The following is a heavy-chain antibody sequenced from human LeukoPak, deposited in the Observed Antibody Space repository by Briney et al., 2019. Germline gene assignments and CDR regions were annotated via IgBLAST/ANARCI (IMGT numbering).Heavy chain of an antibody. J-gene: IGHJ5*01. V-gene: IGHV3-48*03. CDR3: ARSSGSYRTFDS. CDR1: GFIFSNFE. Sequence: GGSLRLSCAASGFIFSNFEMDWVRQAPGKGLEWVSHISHTGDIKYADSVKGRFTISRDNSKNSQYLQMTSLRAEDTAVYYCARSSGSYRTFDSWGQGTLVTVSS. D-gene: IGHD3-22*01. CDR2: ISHTGDI.